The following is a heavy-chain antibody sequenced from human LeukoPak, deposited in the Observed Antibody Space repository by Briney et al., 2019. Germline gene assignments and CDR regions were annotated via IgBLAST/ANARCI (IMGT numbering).Heavy chain of an antibody. Sequence: PSETLSLTCTVSGGSISKSSSYWGWIRQPPGKGLEWIGTIYYSGSTYYNPSLKSRVTISLATSKNQFSLKLSSVTAADTAVYYCARGRGHFWSGYCFDYWGQGTLVTVSS. V-gene: IGHV4-39*01. CDR1: GGSISKSSSY. CDR2: IYYSGST. D-gene: IGHD3-3*02. J-gene: IGHJ4*02. CDR3: ARGRGHFWSGYCFDY.